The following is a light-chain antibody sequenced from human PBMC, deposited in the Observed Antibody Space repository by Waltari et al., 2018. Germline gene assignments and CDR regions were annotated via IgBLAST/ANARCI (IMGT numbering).Light chain of an antibody. CDR2: GAS. CDR3: QQYNNWPLT. V-gene: IGKV3-15*01. J-gene: IGKJ4*01. CDR1: QSVSSN. Sequence: EIVMTQSTATLSLSPAERATLSFRASQSVSSNLAWYQQKPGQAPRLLIYGASARATGIPARFSGSGSGTEFTLTISSLQSEDFAVYCCQQYNNWPLTVGGGTKVEIK.